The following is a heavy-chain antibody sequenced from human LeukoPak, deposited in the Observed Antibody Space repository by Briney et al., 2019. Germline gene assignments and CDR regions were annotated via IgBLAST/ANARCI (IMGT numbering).Heavy chain of an antibody. V-gene: IGHV4-34*01. CDR1: GGSFSGYY. Sequence: KPSETLSLTCAVYGGSFSGYYWSWIRQPPGKGLEWIGEINHSGSTNYNPSLKGRVTISVDTSKNQFSLKLSSVTAADTAVYYCARGSEIAVAGLRLRYYFDYWGQGTLVTVSS. D-gene: IGHD6-19*01. CDR2: INHSGST. CDR3: ARGSEIAVAGLRLRYYFDY. J-gene: IGHJ4*02.